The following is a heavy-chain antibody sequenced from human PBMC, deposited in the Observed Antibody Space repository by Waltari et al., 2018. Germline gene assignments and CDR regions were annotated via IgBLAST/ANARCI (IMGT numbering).Heavy chain of an antibody. Sequence: QVQLQESGPGLVKPSATLSLTCTVSGGSISSYYWSWIRQPAGQGLEWIGRIYTSGSTNYNPSLKSRVTMSVDTSKNQFSLKLSSVTAADTAVYYCARRAYYYDSSPTVGYFDYWGQGTLVTVSS. D-gene: IGHD3-22*01. CDR1: GGSISSYY. J-gene: IGHJ4*02. CDR2: IYTSGST. V-gene: IGHV4-4*07. CDR3: ARRAYYYDSSPTVGYFDY.